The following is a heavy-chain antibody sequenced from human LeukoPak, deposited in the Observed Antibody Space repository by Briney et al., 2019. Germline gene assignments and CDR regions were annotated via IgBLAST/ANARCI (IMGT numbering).Heavy chain of an antibody. CDR1: GFTFSSYW. CDR3: ARDAFSRISIFGVVSDAFDI. CDR2: IKQDGSEK. J-gene: IGHJ3*02. V-gene: IGHV3-7*01. D-gene: IGHD3-3*01. Sequence: PGGSLRLSCAASGFTFSSYWMTWVRQAPGKGLERVANIKQDGSEKYYVDSVKGRFTISRDNAKNSLYLQMNSLRAEDTAVYYCARDAFSRISIFGVVSDAFDIWGQGTMVTVSS.